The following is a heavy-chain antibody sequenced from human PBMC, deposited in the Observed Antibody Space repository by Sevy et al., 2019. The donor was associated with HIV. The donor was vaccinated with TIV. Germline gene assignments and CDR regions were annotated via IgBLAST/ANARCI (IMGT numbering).Heavy chain of an antibody. CDR3: ANGYYYDSSGYYYGSAFDI. CDR2: ISGSGGST. CDR1: GFTFSSYA. J-gene: IGHJ3*02. D-gene: IGHD3-22*01. V-gene: IGHV3-23*01. Sequence: GGSLRLSCAASGFTFSSYAMSWVRQAPGKGLEWVSAISGSGGSTYYADSVKGRFTISRDNSKNTLYQQMNSLRAEDTAVYYCANGYYYDSSGYYYGSAFDIWGQGTMVTVSS.